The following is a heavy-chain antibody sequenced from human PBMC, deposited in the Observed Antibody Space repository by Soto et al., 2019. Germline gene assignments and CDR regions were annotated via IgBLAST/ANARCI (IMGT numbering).Heavy chain of an antibody. Sequence: QVQLVQSGAEVKKPGASVKVSCKASGYTFTSYDINWVRQAPGQGLEWMGWMNPNSGITGYAKKFQGRVTMTRNTSISTAYTELSSLSSEYTAGYYCARVPHLTTVTEWYFDLWGRGTLVTVSS. V-gene: IGHV1-8*01. CDR1: GYTFTSYD. CDR2: MNPNSGIT. D-gene: IGHD4-17*01. J-gene: IGHJ2*01. CDR3: ARVPHLTTVTEWYFDL.